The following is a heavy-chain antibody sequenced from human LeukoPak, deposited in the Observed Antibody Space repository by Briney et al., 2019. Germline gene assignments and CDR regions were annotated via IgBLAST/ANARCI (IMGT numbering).Heavy chain of an antibody. CDR3: ARVRGVGSTIPYYFDY. D-gene: IGHD5/OR15-5a*01. Sequence: GGSLRLSCAASGFTVSSTYMSWVRQAPGKGLEWVSVIYSGGSTYYTDSVKGRFTISRDNSKNTLFLQMNSLRAEDTAVYYCARVRGVGSTIPYYFDYWGQGTLVTVSS. CDR1: GFTVSSTY. V-gene: IGHV3-53*01. J-gene: IGHJ4*02. CDR2: IYSGGST.